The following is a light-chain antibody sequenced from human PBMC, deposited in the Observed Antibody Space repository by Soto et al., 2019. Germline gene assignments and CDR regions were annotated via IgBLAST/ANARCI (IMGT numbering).Light chain of an antibody. CDR2: KAS. CDR3: QHYNSYSEA. CDR1: QTISSW. Sequence: DIQMTQSASTLSESLGDRVTITCRASQTISSWLAWYQQKPGKAPKLLIYKASTLKSGVPSRFSGSGSGTEFNLTISSLQPDDFATYYCQHYNSYSEAFGQGTKVDIK. V-gene: IGKV1-5*03. J-gene: IGKJ1*01.